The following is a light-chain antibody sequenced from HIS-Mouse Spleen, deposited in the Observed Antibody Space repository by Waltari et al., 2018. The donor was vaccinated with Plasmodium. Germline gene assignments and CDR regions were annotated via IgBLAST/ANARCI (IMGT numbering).Light chain of an antibody. V-gene: IGLV2-8*01. CDR2: EVS. CDR3: SSYAGSNNYV. CDR1: SSDVGGYNY. Sequence: QSALTQPPSASGSPGQSVTISCTGTSSDVGGYNYVLWYQQPPGTAPKLMIYEVSKRPSGVPDRFSGSKSGNTASLTVSGLQAEDEADYYCSSYAGSNNYVFGTGTKVTVL. J-gene: IGLJ1*01.